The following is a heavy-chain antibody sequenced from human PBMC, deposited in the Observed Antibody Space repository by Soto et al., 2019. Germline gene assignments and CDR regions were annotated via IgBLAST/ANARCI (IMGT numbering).Heavy chain of an antibody. CDR1: GFTFSSHS. D-gene: IGHD5-12*01. CDR2: ISSSSSYI. Sequence: GGSLRLSCAASGFTFSSHSMNWVRQAPGKGLEWVSSISSSSSYIYYADSVKGRFTISRDNAKKSLYLQMNSLRAEDTAVYYCARDDEMATNSYFDYWGQGTLVTVSS. J-gene: IGHJ4*02. V-gene: IGHV3-21*01. CDR3: ARDDEMATNSYFDY.